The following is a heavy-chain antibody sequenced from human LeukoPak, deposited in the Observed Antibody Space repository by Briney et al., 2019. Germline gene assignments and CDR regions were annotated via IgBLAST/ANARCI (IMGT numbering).Heavy chain of an antibody. CDR2: IYYSGST. CDR3: ARGTTVKSGNWFDP. V-gene: IGHV4-39*01. CDR1: GGSISSSSYY. D-gene: IGHD4-17*01. Sequence: SETLSLTCTVSGGSISSSSYYWGWIRQPPGKGLEWIGSIYYSGSTYYNPSLKSRVTISVDTSKNQFSLKLSSVTAADTAVYYCARGTTVKSGNWFDPWGQGTLVTVSS. J-gene: IGHJ5*02.